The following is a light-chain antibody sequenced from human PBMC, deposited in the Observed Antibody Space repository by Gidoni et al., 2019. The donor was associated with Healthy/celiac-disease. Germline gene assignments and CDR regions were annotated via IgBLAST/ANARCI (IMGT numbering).Light chain of an antibody. J-gene: IGKJ1*01. V-gene: IGKV1-39*01. CDR3: QQSYSTPPWT. Sequence: DIQMTQSPSSLSASVGDRVTITCRASQSISSYLKWYQQKPGKAPKLLIYAASSLQSGVPSRFSVSGFGIDYTLTISSLKPEDFATYYCQQSYSTPPWTFGQGTQVEIK. CDR1: QSISSY. CDR2: AAS.